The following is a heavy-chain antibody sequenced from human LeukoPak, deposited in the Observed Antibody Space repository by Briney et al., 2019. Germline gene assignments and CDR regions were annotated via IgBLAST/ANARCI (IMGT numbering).Heavy chain of an antibody. J-gene: IGHJ3*02. D-gene: IGHD3-3*01. V-gene: IGHV1-8*01. Sequence: GASVKVSCKASGYTFTSYDINWVRQATGQGLEWMGWMNANSGDTGYAQKFQGRVTMTRDTSISTAYMELSSLRSEDTAVYYCARVRFDAFDIWGQGTMVTVSS. CDR2: MNANSGDT. CDR1: GYTFTSYD. CDR3: ARVRFDAFDI.